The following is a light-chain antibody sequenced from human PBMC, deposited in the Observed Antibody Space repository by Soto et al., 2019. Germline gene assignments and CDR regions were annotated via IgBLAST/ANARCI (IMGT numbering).Light chain of an antibody. Sequence: QLVLTQSPSASASLGASVKLTCTLSSEHSNYAIAWHQQRPEKGPRYLMKLNSDGSHSKGDGIPDRFSGSISGAERYLTISSLQSEDEADYYCQTWGTGIQVFGGGTKLTVL. J-gene: IGLJ2*01. CDR1: SEHSNYA. CDR3: QTWGTGIQV. CDR2: LNSDGSH. V-gene: IGLV4-69*01.